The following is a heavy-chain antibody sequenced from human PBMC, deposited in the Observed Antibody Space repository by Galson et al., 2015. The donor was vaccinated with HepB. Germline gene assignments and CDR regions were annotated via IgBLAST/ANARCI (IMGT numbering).Heavy chain of an antibody. CDR1: GFSLSNARMG. Sequence: PALVKPTQTLTLTCTVSGFSLSNARMGVSWIRQPPGKALEWLAHIFSNDEKSYSTSLKSRLTISKDTSKSQVVLTMTNMDPVDTATYYCARIKVPGYDFWSGYYTIRGYYFDYWGQGTLVTVSS. CDR3: ARIKVPGYDFWSGYYTIRGYYFDY. D-gene: IGHD3-3*01. V-gene: IGHV2-26*01. CDR2: IFSNDEK. J-gene: IGHJ4*02.